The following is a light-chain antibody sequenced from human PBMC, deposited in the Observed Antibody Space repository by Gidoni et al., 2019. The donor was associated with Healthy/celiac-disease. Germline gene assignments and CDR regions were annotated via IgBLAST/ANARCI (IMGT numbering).Light chain of an antibody. Sequence: EIVLTQSPGTLSLSPGERATHSCRASQSVSSSYLAWYQQKPGQAPRLLIYGASSRATGIPDRFSGSGSGTDFTLTISRLEPEDFAVYYCQQYGSSPLYTFXXXTKLEIK. V-gene: IGKV3-20*01. CDR1: QSVSSSY. CDR3: QQYGSSPLYT. J-gene: IGKJ2*01. CDR2: GAS.